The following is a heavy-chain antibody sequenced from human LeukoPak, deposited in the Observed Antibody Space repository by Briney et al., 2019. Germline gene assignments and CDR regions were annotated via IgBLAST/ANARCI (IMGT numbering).Heavy chain of an antibody. D-gene: IGHD4-17*01. J-gene: IGHJ4*02. CDR3: AKDLRKGDYGVLSCFDY. V-gene: IGHV3-23*01. CDR1: GFTFSSYW. Sequence: PGGSLRLSCAASGFTFSSYWMSWVRQAPGKGLEWVSAISGSGGSTYYADSVKGRFTISRDNSKNTLYLQMNSLRAEDTAVYYCAKDLRKGDYGVLSCFDYWGQGTLVTVSS. CDR2: ISGSGGST.